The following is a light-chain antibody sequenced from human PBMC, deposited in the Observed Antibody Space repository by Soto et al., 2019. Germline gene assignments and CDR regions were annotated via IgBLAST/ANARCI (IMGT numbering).Light chain of an antibody. CDR3: CSYADNNDYV. Sequence: QSVLTQPGSVSGSPGQSITTACTGTSSDVGGYNYVSWYQQHPGKAPKLMIYEVTRRPSGVPDRFSGSKSGNTASLNVSGLQAEEEAEYYCCSYADNNDYVFGTGNKVTVL. J-gene: IGLJ1*01. V-gene: IGLV2-8*01. CDR2: EVT. CDR1: SSDVGGYNY.